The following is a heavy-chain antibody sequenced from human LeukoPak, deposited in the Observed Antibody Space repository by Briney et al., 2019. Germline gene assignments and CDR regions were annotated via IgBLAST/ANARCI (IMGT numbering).Heavy chain of an antibody. D-gene: IGHD1-7*01. J-gene: IGHJ4*02. Sequence: GRSLRLSCAASGFTFSDYAMHWVRQAPGKGLEWVAVISKDGSDKYYPGSVRGRFTISRDNSKNTIYLQMDSLRAEDTAIYYCARDYWWNYDYWGQGTLVTVSS. CDR2: ISKDGSDK. V-gene: IGHV3-30-3*01. CDR1: GFTFSDYA. CDR3: ARDYWWNYDY.